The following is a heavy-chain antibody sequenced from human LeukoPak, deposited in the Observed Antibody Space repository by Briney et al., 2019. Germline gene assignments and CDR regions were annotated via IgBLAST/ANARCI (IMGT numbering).Heavy chain of an antibody. CDR2: INPNSGGT. CDR1: GYTFTGYY. V-gene: IGHV1-2*02. CDR3: ARERYCTNGVCYHFDY. Sequence: ASVKVSCKASGYTFTGYYMHWVRQAPGQGLEWMGWINPNSGGTNYAQKFQGRVTMTRDTSTSTVYMELSSLRSEDTAVYYCARERYCTNGVCYHFDYWGQGTLVTVSS. J-gene: IGHJ4*02. D-gene: IGHD2-8*01.